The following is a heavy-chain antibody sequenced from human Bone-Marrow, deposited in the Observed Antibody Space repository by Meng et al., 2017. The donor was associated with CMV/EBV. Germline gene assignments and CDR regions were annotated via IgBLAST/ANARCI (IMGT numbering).Heavy chain of an antibody. D-gene: IGHD6-6*01. V-gene: IGHV4-34*01. J-gene: IGHJ6*02. CDR3: AGVYSSSSPCGMDV. CDR1: GGSFSGYY. Sequence: SETLSLTCAVYGGSFSGYYWSWIRQPPGKGLEWIGEINHSGSTNYNPSLKSRVTISVDTSKNQFSLKVSSVTAADTAVYYCAGVYSSSSPCGMDVWGQGTTVTVSS. CDR2: INHSGST.